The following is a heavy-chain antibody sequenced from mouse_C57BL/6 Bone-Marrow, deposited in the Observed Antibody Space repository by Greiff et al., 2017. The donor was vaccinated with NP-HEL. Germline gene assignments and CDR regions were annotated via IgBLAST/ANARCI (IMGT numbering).Heavy chain of an antibody. CDR3: ARDSLYGSSPWFAY. CDR2: ISYSGST. J-gene: IGHJ3*01. V-gene: IGHV3-1*01. Sequence: EVKLQESGPGMVKPSQSLSLTCTVTGYSITSGYDWHWIRHFPGNKLEWMGYISYSGSTNYNPSLKSRISITHDTSKNHFFLKLNSVTTEDTATYYCARDSLYGSSPWFAYWGQGTLVTVSA. D-gene: IGHD1-1*01. CDR1: GYSITSGYD.